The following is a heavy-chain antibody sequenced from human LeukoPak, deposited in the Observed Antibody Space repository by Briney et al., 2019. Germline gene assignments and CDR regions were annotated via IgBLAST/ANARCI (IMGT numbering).Heavy chain of an antibody. J-gene: IGHJ4*02. CDR2: TYYKSAWYS. D-gene: IGHD6-19*01. Sequence: SQTLSLTCAISGDSVSRDSVAWNWIRQSPSRGLEWLGRTYYKSAWYSDYAVSVKGRITINPDTTKNQFSLQLNPVTPEATAVYYCARGTGWPQFDYWGQGTLVTVSS. CDR1: GDSVSRDSVA. V-gene: IGHV6-1*01. CDR3: ARGTGWPQFDY.